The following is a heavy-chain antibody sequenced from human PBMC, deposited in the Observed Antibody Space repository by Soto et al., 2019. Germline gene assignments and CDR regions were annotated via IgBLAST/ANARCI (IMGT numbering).Heavy chain of an antibody. CDR3: ARSRYYDYVWGTCPWFDP. Sequence: SETLSLTCTVSGGSISSGDYYWSWFRQPPGKGLEWIGYIYYSGSTYYNPSLKSRVTISVDTSKNQFSLKLSSVTAADTAGYYCARSRYYDYVWGTCPWFDPWGQGTLVTVSS. J-gene: IGHJ5*02. CDR1: GGSISSGDYY. D-gene: IGHD3-16*01. V-gene: IGHV4-30-4*01. CDR2: IYYSGST.